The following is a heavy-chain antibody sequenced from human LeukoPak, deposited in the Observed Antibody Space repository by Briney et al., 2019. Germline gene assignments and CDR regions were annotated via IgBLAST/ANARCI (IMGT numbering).Heavy chain of an antibody. CDR1: GGSFSGYY. V-gene: IGHV4-34*01. J-gene: IGHJ4*02. CDR3: ARGLSAIVH. Sequence: SSETLSLTCAVYGGSFSGYYWSWIRQPSGKGLEWIGEINHSGSTNYNPSLKSRVTISVDTSKNQFSLKLNSVTAADTAVYYCARGLSAIVHWGQGTLVTVSS. D-gene: IGHD2-21*02. CDR2: INHSGST.